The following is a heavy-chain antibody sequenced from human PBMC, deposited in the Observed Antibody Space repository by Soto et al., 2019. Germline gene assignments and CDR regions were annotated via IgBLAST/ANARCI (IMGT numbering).Heavy chain of an antibody. J-gene: IGHJ3*02. CDR2: ISAYNGNT. CDR1: GYTFTSYC. V-gene: IGHV1-18*01. Sequence: ASVKVSCKASGYTFTSYCINWVRQAPGQGLEWMGWISAYNGNTNYAQKLQGRVTMTTDTSTSTAYMELRSLRSDDTAVYYCARVVYNWKGPGAFDIWGQGTMVTVSS. D-gene: IGHD1-20*01. CDR3: ARVVYNWKGPGAFDI.